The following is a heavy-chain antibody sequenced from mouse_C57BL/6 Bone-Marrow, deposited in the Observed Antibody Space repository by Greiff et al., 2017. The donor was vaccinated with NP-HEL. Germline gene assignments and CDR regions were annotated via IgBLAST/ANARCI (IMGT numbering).Heavy chain of an antibody. CDR1: GYTFTSYG. V-gene: IGHV1-81*01. CDR3: ARGGTAQASMDY. J-gene: IGHJ4*01. CDR2: IYPRSGNT. D-gene: IGHD3-2*02. Sequence: VLLVESGAELARPGASVKLSCKASGYTFTSYGISWVKQRTGQGLEWIGEIYPRSGNTYYNEKFKGKATLTADKSSSTAYMELRSLTSEDSAVYFCARGGTAQASMDYWGQGTSVTVSS.